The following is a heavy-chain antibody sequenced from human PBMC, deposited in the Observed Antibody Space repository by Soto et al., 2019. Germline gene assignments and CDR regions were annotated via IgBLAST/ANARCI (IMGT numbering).Heavy chain of an antibody. CDR2: INAGNGNT. CDR1: GYTFSSYA. V-gene: IGHV1-3*05. Sequence: QVQLVQSGAEEKKPGASVKVSCKASGYTFSSYAMHWVRQAPGQRLEWMGWINAGNGNTKYSQKFQGRVTITRDTXXXXXXXXXXXXXXXDTXXXXXXXGGPPIDYWGQGTLVTVSS. J-gene: IGHJ4*02. D-gene: IGHD3-16*01. CDR3: XXGGPPIDY.